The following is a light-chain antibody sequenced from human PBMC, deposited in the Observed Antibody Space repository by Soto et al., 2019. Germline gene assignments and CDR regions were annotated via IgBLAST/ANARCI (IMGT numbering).Light chain of an antibody. CDR1: SSDVGSYNL. CDR3: CSYAGSSTSYV. Sequence: HSVLTQPASVSGSPGQSITISCTGTSSDVGSYNLVSWYQQHPGKAPKLMIYEGSKRPSGVSNRFSGSKSGSTASLTISGLQAEDEADYYCCSYAGSSTSYVFGTGTKVTVL. CDR2: EGS. V-gene: IGLV2-23*01. J-gene: IGLJ1*01.